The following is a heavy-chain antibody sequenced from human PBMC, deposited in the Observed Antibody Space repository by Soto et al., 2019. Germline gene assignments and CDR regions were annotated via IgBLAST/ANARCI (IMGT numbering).Heavy chain of an antibody. CDR2: ISYDGSNK. Sequence: QVQLVESGGGVVQPGRSLRLSCAASGFTFSSYGMHWVRQAPGKGLEWVAVISYDGSNKYYADSVKGRFTISRDNSKNTLYLPMNRLRAEDTAVYYCATAADLVAGTSYFDYWGQGTLVTVSS. CDR3: ATAADLVAGTSYFDY. CDR1: GFTFSSYG. D-gene: IGHD5-12*01. J-gene: IGHJ4*02. V-gene: IGHV3-30*03.